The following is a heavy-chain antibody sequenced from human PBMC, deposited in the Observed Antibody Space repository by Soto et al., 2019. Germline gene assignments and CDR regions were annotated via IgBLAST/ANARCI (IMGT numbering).Heavy chain of an antibody. CDR2: ISYDGSNK. Sequence: PWGSLRLSCAASGFTFSSYAMHWVRQAPGKGLEWVAVISYDGSNKYYADSVKGRFTISRDNSKNTLYLQMNSLRAEDTAVYYCARDNIRAAMASGYYYGMDVWGQGTTVTVSS. J-gene: IGHJ6*02. V-gene: IGHV3-30-3*01. CDR3: ARDNIRAAMASGYYYGMDV. CDR1: GFTFSSYA. D-gene: IGHD5-18*01.